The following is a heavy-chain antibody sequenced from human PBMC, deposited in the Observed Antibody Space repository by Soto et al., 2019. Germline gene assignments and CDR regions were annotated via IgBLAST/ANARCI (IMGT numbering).Heavy chain of an antibody. CDR3: ATVFDL. Sequence: DVQLVESGVGLVQPGGSLRVSCAASGFTLGSHRIHWVRQPPGKGLEWVSRIDTDGGGTSYADSVKGRFTISTDNAKNTVYLQMNGLRAEDTAVYYCATVFDLWGQGTLVTVSS. V-gene: IGHV3-74*01. J-gene: IGHJ5*02. CDR2: IDTDGGGT. CDR1: GFTLGSHR.